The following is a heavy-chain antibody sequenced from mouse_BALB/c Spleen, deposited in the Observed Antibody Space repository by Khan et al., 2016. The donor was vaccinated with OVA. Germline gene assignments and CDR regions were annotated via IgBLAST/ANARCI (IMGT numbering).Heavy chain of an antibody. J-gene: IGHJ2*01. CDR2: FDPPNGNT. CDR3: AGRAKK. D-gene: IGHD3-3*01. Sequence: VQLQESGAELVKSGATVKLSCTASGLNIKDTYMHLLKQWPEQGLAWIGRFDPPNGNTKYDPKFQGKVTITADTSTNTVYLQLSSLTSKDTAIFYCAGRAKKWGQGTTLTVSS. CDR1: GLNIKDTY. V-gene: IGHV14-3*02.